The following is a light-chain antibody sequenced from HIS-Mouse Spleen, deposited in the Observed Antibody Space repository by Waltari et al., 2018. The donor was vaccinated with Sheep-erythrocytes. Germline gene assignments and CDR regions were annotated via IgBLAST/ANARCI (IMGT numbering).Light chain of an antibody. CDR3: CSYAGSYTFVV. V-gene: IGLV2-11*01. CDR2: DVS. Sequence: QSALTQPPPVSGSPGQSVTISCTGTSSDVGGYNYVSGYQQHPGKAPKLMIYDVSKRPSGVPDRFSGSKSGNTASLTISGLQAEDEADYYCCSYAGSYTFVVFGGGTKLTVL. CDR1: SSDVGGYNY. J-gene: IGLJ2*01.